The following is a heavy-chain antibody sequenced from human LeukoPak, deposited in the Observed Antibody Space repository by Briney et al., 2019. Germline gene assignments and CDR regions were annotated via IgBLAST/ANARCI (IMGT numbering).Heavy chain of an antibody. CDR1: GGSISSYY. Sequence: PSETLSLTCTVSGGSISSYYWSWIRQPPGKGLEWIGYIYYSGSTNHNPSLKSRVTISVDTSKNQFSLKLSSVTAADTAVYYCARHGLGYLTTVTTFRSNWFDPWGQGTLVTVSS. D-gene: IGHD4-17*01. CDR2: IYYSGST. CDR3: ARHGLGYLTTVTTFRSNWFDP. J-gene: IGHJ5*02. V-gene: IGHV4-59*08.